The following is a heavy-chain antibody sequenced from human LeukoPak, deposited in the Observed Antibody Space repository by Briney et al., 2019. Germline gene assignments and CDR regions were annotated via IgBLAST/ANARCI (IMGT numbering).Heavy chain of an antibody. CDR2: IYHSGST. J-gene: IGHJ4*02. D-gene: IGHD4-11*01. V-gene: IGHV4-30-2*01. CDR3: ATYSNSLYYFDN. Sequence: SETLSLTCAVPGGSISSGGYSWSWIRQPPGKGLEWIVYIYHSGSTYYNPSLKSRVTISVDKSKNQFSLKLNSVTAADTAVYYCATYSNSLYYFDNWGQGTLVTVSS. CDR1: GGSISSGGYS.